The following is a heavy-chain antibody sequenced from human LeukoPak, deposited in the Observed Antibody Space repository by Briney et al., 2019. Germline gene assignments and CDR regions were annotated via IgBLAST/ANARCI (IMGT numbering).Heavy chain of an antibody. V-gene: IGHV1-69*04. CDR3: AREEASYYDSSGYAFDI. CDR1: GGTFSSYA. CDR2: IIPILGIA. D-gene: IGHD3-22*01. J-gene: IGHJ3*02. Sequence: GASVKVSCKASGGTFSSYAISWVRQAPGQGLEWMGRIIPILGIANYAQKFQGRVTITADKSTSTAYMELSSLRSEDTAVYYCAREEASYYDSSGYAFDIWGQGTMVTVSS.